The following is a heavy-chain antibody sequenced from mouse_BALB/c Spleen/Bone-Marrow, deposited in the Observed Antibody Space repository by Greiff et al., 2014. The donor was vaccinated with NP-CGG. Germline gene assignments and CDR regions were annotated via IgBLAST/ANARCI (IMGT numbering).Heavy chain of an antibody. CDR1: GYAFSGYW. V-gene: IGHV1-80*01. Sequence: VQLQQSGAELVRPGSSVKISCKASGYAFSGYWMNWVKQRPGQGLEWIGQIYPGDGDTDYNGKFKGKATLTADKSSSTAYMQLSSLTSEDSAVYFCARGGISVDYWGQGTTPTVSS. CDR2: IYPGDGDT. J-gene: IGHJ2*01. CDR3: ARGGISVDY.